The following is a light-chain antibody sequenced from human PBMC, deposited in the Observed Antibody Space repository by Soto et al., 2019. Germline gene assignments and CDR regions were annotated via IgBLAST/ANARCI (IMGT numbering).Light chain of an antibody. CDR3: CSYAGGSTWV. CDR1: SSDVGYYNL. V-gene: IGLV2-23*02. CDR2: EVN. Sequence: QSALTQPASVSGSPGQSITISCTGTSSDVGYYNLVSWYQQHPGKAPKLMIYEVNKRPSGVSNRFSGSKSGNTASLTVSGVQAEDEAAYYCCSYAGGSTWVFGGGTKLTVL. J-gene: IGLJ3*02.